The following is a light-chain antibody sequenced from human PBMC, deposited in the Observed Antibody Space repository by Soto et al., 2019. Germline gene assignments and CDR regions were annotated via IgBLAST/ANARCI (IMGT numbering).Light chain of an antibody. CDR2: AAS. V-gene: IGKV1-9*01. Sequence: DIPLTQSPSFLSPSIGESVTITCRASQVISTSLAWYQVKPGKAPKLPIYAASTLESGVPSRFSATVSGTEFSLTITSLQPEDFATYYCQQLFDSPITFGQGTRLEIK. CDR1: QVISTS. J-gene: IGKJ5*01. CDR3: QQLFDSPIT.